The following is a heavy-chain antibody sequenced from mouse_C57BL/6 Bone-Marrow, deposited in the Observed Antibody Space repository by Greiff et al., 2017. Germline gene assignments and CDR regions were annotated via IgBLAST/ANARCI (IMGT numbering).Heavy chain of an antibody. CDR1: GYTFTSYW. V-gene: IGHV1-9*01. CDR3: ARSLYSNF. Sequence: QVQLQQPGAELVKPGASVKLSCKASGYTFTSYWMQWVKQRPGHGLEWIGEILPGSGSTNYNEKFKGKATFTADTSSNTAYMQLSSLTTEDSAIXYCARSLYSNFWGQGTSVTVSS. CDR2: ILPGSGST. D-gene: IGHD2-5*01. J-gene: IGHJ4*01.